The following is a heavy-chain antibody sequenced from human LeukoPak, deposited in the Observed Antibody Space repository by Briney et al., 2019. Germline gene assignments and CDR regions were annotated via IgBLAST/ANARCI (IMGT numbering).Heavy chain of an antibody. CDR3: TTVGGSYPNYYFDY. V-gene: IGHV3-15*01. CDR1: GFTFSNAW. CDR2: IKSKTDGGTT. D-gene: IGHD1-26*01. J-gene: IGHJ4*02. Sequence: GGSLRPSCAASGFTFSNAWMSWVRQAPGKGLEWVGRIKSKTDGGTTDYAAPVKGRFTISRDDSKNTLYLQMNSLKTEDTAVYYCTTVGGSYPNYYFDYWGQGTLVTVSS.